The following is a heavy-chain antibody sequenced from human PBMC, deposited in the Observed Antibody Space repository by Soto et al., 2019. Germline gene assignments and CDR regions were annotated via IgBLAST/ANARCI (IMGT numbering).Heavy chain of an antibody. CDR1: GFTFSSYW. CDR3: ASSLLTPFDY. V-gene: IGHV3-74*01. Sequence: EVQLVESGGGLVQPGGSLRLSCAASGFTFSSYWMHWVRQAPGKGLVWVSRINSDGSSTNYADAVKGRFTSSRDNAKNKLYLQMNSLRAEDTAVYYCASSLLTPFDYWGQGTLVTVSS. CDR2: INSDGSST. D-gene: IGHD7-27*01. J-gene: IGHJ4*02.